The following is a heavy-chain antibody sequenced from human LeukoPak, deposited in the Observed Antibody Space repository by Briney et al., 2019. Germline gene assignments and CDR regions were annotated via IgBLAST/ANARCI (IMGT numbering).Heavy chain of an antibody. V-gene: IGHV1-69*13. CDR1: GGTFSSYA. Sequence: ASVKVSCTASGGTFSSYAISWVRQAPGQGLEWMGGIIPIFGTANYAQKFQGRVTITADESTSTAYMELSSLGSEDTAVYYCARDRWGGSSWYVPPDYWGQGTLVTVSS. D-gene: IGHD6-13*01. J-gene: IGHJ4*02. CDR3: ARDRWGGSSWYVPPDY. CDR2: IIPIFGTA.